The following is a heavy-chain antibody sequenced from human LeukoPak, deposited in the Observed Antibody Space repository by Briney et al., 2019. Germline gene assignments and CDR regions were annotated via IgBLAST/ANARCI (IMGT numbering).Heavy chain of an antibody. D-gene: IGHD3-10*01. CDR3: AGSGNYYFTLDY. CDR2: IYNSANT. J-gene: IGHJ4*02. Sequence: SETLSLTCTVSSDSISSSSYCWDWIRQPPGKGLEWIGNIYNSANTHYNPSLKARITMSVDTSKNQFSLKLSSVTAADTAVYYCAGSGNYYFTLDYWGQGTLVTVSS. V-gene: IGHV4-39*01. CDR1: SDSISSSSYC.